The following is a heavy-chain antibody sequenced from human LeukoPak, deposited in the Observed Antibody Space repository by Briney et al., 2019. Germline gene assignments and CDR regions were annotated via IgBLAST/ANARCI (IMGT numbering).Heavy chain of an antibody. J-gene: IGHJ4*02. V-gene: IGHV3-7*01. Sequence: GGSLRLSCAASGFTFSSYWMSWVRQAPGKGLEWVANIKQEGSEKYYVDSVKGRFTISRDNAKNSLYLQMNSLRAEDTAVYYCARDPYKGATTTSPIDYWGQGTLVTVSS. CDR2: IKQEGSEK. CDR1: GFTFSSYW. D-gene: IGHD1-26*01. CDR3: ARDPYKGATTTSPIDY.